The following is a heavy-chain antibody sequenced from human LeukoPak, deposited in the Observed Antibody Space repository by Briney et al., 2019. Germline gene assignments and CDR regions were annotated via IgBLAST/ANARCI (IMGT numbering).Heavy chain of an antibody. D-gene: IGHD6-19*01. Sequence: ASVKVSCKTSGYTFTSYYMHWVRQAPGKGLEWMGGFDPEDGETIYAQKFQGRVTMTEDTSTDTAYMELSSLRSEDTAVYYCARTGYSSGWITYYYYYYMDVWGKGTTVTISS. CDR1: GYTFTSYY. CDR2: FDPEDGET. CDR3: ARTGYSSGWITYYYYYYMDV. J-gene: IGHJ6*03. V-gene: IGHV1-24*01.